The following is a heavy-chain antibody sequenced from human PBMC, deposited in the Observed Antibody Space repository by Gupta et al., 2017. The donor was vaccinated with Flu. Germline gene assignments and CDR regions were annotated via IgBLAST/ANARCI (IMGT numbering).Heavy chain of an antibody. CDR2: ISGSGGST. D-gene: IGHD4-17*01. CDR3: AKGDGHFYYYYGMDV. V-gene: IGHV3-23*01. J-gene: IGHJ6*02. Sequence: APGKGLEWVSAISGSGGSTYYADSVKGRFTISRDNSKNTLYLQMNSLRAEDTAVYYCAKGDGHFYYYYGMDVWGQGTTVTVSS.